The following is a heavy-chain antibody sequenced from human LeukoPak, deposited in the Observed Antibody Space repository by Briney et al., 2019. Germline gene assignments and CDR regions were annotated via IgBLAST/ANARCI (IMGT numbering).Heavy chain of an antibody. CDR1: GGSISGYH. CDR3: ARAGLTDDYNRVFDY. D-gene: IGHD5-24*01. V-gene: IGHV4-59*01. CDR2: IYYSGST. J-gene: IGHJ4*02. Sequence: SETLSLTCTVSGGSISGYHWSWIRQPPGKGLEWIGYIYYSGSTNYNPSLKSRVTISVDTSKNQFSLNLSSVTAADTAVYYCARAGLTDDYNRVFDYWGQGTLVTVSS.